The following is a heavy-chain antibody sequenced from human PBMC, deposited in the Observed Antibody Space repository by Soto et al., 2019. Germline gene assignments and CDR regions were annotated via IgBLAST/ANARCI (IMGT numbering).Heavy chain of an antibody. Sequence: QVVQSGAEVRRPGSSVKVSCKASGGTFGNFVINWVRQAPGQGLEWMGGITPVFGTPHYAQRFQGRVTLTADESTETVYMEMRGLRVGDTAVYYCAREPTVDTSGYFYYFAFWGQGTLVSVSA. V-gene: IGHV1-69*01. D-gene: IGHD3-22*01. J-gene: IGHJ4*02. CDR3: AREPTVDTSGYFYYFAF. CDR1: GGTFGNFV. CDR2: ITPVFGTP.